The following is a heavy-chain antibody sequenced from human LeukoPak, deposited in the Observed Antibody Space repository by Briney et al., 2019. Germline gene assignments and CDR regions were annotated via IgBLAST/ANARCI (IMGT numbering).Heavy chain of an antibody. Sequence: GGSLRLSCAASGFTVSSNYMSWVRQAPGKGLEWVSVIYSGGSTYYADSVKGRFTISRDNSKNTLYLQMNSLRAEDTAVYYCARALIVDSSGWLDYWGQGTLVTVSS. V-gene: IGHV3-66*01. CDR3: ARALIVDSSGWLDY. D-gene: IGHD6-19*01. J-gene: IGHJ4*02. CDR2: IYSGGST. CDR1: GFTVSSNY.